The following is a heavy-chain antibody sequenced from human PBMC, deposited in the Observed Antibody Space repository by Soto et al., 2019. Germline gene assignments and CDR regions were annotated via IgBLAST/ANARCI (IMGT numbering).Heavy chain of an antibody. D-gene: IGHD6-19*01. Sequence: LRLSCAASGFNFTNAWMSWVRQAPGKGLEWVSAISGSGGSTYYADSVKGRFTISRDNSKNTLYLQMNSLRAEDTAVYYCAKLSPWLVFDYWGQGTLVTVSS. J-gene: IGHJ4*02. CDR2: ISGSGGST. CDR1: GFNFTNAW. CDR3: AKLSPWLVFDY. V-gene: IGHV3-23*01.